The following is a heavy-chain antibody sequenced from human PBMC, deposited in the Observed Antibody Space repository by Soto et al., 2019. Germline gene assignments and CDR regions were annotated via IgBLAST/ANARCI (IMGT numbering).Heavy chain of an antibody. D-gene: IGHD1-26*01. V-gene: IGHV1-69*01. J-gene: IGHJ6*02. Sequence: QVQLVQSGAEVKKPGSSVKVSCKASGGTFSSYAISWVRQAPGQGLEWMGGIISIFGTANYAQKFQGRVTITADESTSTAYMELSSLRSEDTAVYYCASYIVGATPYYYGMDVWGQGTTVTVSS. CDR2: IISIFGTA. CDR3: ASYIVGATPYYYGMDV. CDR1: GGTFSSYA.